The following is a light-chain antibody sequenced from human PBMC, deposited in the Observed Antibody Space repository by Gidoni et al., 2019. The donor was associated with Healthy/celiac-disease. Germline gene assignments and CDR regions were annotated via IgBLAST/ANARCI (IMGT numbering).Light chain of an antibody. J-gene: IGKJ2*01. CDR3: QQYYSTHT. V-gene: IGKV4-1*01. CDR2: WAS. Sequence: DIVMTQSPDPLAVSLGERATINCKSSQSVLYSSNNKTYLAWYQQNPGQPPKLLIYWASTRESGVPDRFSGSGSGTDFTLTISSLQAEDVAVYYCQQYYSTHTFGQGTKLEIK. CDR1: QSVLYSSNNKTY.